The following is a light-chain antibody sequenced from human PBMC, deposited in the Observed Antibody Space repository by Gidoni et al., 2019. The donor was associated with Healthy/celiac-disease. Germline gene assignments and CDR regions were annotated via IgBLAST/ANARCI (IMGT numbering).Light chain of an antibody. CDR3: QQYNTWPPTT. CDR2: GAS. Sequence: EIVMTQSPATLSVSPGERATPSCRASQSVSSNLAWYQQKPGQAPRHLIYGASTRATGIPARFSGSGSGTEFTLTISSLQSEDFAVYYCQQYNTWPPTTFGQXTKVEIK. V-gene: IGKV3-15*01. J-gene: IGKJ1*01. CDR1: QSVSSN.